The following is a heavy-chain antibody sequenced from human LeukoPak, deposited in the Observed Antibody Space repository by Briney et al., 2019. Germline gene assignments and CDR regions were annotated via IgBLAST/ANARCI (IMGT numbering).Heavy chain of an antibody. CDR3: ARVYSYGPNWFDP. J-gene: IGHJ5*02. CDR1: GGSFSGYY. Sequence: SETLSLTCAVYGGSFSGYYWSWIRQPPGKGLEWIGYIYYSGSTNYNPSLKSRVTISVDTSKNQFSLKLSSVTAADTAVYYCARVYSYGPNWFDPWGQGTLVTVSS. CDR2: IYYSGST. V-gene: IGHV4-59*01. D-gene: IGHD5-18*01.